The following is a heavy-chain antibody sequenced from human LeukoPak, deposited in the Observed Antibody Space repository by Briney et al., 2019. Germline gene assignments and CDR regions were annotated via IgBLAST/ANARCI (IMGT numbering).Heavy chain of an antibody. J-gene: IGHJ4*02. CDR3: ARDLRVVITGSFDS. Sequence: PGGSLRLSSAASGFTFSSCWMTWVRQAPGKGLEWVANIKQDGNEKYYADSVKGRFTISRDNAKNSLYLQMNSLRAEDTALYYCARDLRVVITGSFDSWGQGTLVTVSS. CDR2: IKQDGNEK. V-gene: IGHV3-7*05. D-gene: IGHD3-22*01. CDR1: GFTFSSCW.